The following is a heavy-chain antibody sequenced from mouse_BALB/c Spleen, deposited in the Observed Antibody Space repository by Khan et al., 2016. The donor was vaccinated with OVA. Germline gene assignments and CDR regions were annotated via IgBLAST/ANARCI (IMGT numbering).Heavy chain of an antibody. CDR3: ARKNGSDFDY. Sequence: VQLQQPGPELVKPGASVKISCKASGYSFTGYFMNWVMQSHGNSLEWIGRINPHIGETFYNQKFKDKATLTVDESSRTAHMELRSLASEDSAVYYCARKNGSDFDYWGQGTTLTVSS. CDR1: GYSFTGYF. CDR2: INPHIGET. D-gene: IGHD1-1*01. J-gene: IGHJ2*01. V-gene: IGHV1-20*02.